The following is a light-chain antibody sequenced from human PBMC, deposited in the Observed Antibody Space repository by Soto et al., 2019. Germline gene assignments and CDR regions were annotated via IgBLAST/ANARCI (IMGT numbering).Light chain of an antibody. J-gene: IGKJ1*01. CDR2: NAA. Sequence: DIQMTQSPSTLSASVGDRVAITCRASQSISIWLAWYQQKPGRAPKLLIYNAASLESGVPPRFSGSGSGTEFTLSITGLQPDDFATYYCQHYSGRSRTFGQGTKVEIK. V-gene: IGKV1-5*01. CDR1: QSISIW. CDR3: QHYSGRSRT.